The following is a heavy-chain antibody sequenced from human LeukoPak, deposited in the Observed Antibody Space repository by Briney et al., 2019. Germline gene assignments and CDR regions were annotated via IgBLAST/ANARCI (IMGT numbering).Heavy chain of an antibody. CDR2: ISGSGGST. J-gene: IGHJ5*02. Sequence: PGVSLRLSCAASGFTLSIYDISCVRQAPGKGLEWVLAISGSGGSTYYADSVKGRFTISRDKSKNTLYLQMNSLRAEDTAVYYCATDMVRGPPRGYNWFDPWGQGTPVTVSS. CDR1: GFTLSIYD. D-gene: IGHD3-10*01. V-gene: IGHV3-23*01. CDR3: ATDMVRGPPRGYNWFDP.